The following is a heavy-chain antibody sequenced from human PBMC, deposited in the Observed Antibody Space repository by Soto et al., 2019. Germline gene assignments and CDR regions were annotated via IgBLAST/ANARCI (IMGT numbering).Heavy chain of an antibody. D-gene: IGHD6-19*01. V-gene: IGHV1-69*16. J-gene: IGHJ5*02. CDR3: ARDLIIAVAGTCWFDP. CDR1: GGGNLRDYR. Sequence: GASVKVSCKASGGGNLRDYRTTWVRRAPGQGLEWMGGIIPKLGSANYAQNFQGRVTVTTDESTSTAYMELRSLRSDDTAVYYCARDLIIAVAGTCWFDPWGQGTLVTVSS. CDR2: IIPKLGSA.